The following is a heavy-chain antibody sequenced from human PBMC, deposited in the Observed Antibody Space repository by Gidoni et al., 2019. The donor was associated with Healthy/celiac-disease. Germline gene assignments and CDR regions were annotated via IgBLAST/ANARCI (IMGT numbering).Heavy chain of an antibody. CDR1: GGSFSGYY. CDR2: NNHSGST. Sequence: QVQLQQWGAGLLKPSETLSLTCAVYGGSFSGYYWSWIRQPPGKGLEWFGENNHSGSTNYNPSLKSRVTISVDTSKDQFSLKLSSVTAADTAVYYCARGFFRATTFDYWGQGTLVTVSS. CDR3: ARGFFRATTFDY. J-gene: IGHJ4*02. D-gene: IGHD1-1*01. V-gene: IGHV4-34*01.